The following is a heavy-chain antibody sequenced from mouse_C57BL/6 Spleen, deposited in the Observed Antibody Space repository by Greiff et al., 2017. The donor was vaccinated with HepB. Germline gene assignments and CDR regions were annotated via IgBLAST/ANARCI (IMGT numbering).Heavy chain of an antibody. J-gene: IGHJ1*03. CDR2: IYPRDGST. CDR3: ASLYYGGVGYFDV. V-gene: IGHV1-78*01. CDR1: GYTFTDHT. Sequence: VQRVESDAELVKPGASVKISCKVSGYTFTDHTIHWMKQRPEQGLEWIGYIYPRDGSTKYNEKFKGKATLTADKSSSTAYMQLNSLTSEDSAVYFCASLYYGGVGYFDVWGTGTTVTVSS. D-gene: IGHD1-1*01.